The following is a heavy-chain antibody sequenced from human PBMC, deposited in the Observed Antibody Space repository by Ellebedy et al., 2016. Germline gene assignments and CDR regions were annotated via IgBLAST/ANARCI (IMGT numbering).Heavy chain of an antibody. CDR1: GFTFSSYA. D-gene: IGHD4-17*01. CDR2: ISYDGSNK. Sequence: GESLKISXAASGFTFSSYAMHWVRQAPGKGLEWVAVISYDGSNKYYADSVKGRFTISRDNSKNTLYLQMNSLRAEDTAVYYCAREKRRAVTTSGYGMDVWGQGTTVTVSS. J-gene: IGHJ6*02. CDR3: AREKRRAVTTSGYGMDV. V-gene: IGHV3-30*04.